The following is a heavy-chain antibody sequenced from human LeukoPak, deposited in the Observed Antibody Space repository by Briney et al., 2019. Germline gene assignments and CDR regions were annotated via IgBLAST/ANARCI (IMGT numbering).Heavy chain of an antibody. J-gene: IGHJ5*02. Sequence: SETLSLTCTVSGGSISSGSYYWSWIRQPAGKGLEWIGRIYTSGSTYYNSSLKSRVTISVDTSKNQFSLKLSSVTAADTAVYYCARQFYTAIVLFWFDPWGLGTLVTVSS. CDR2: IYTSGST. CDR1: GGSISSGSYY. CDR3: ARQFYTAIVLFWFDP. V-gene: IGHV4-61*02. D-gene: IGHD5-18*01.